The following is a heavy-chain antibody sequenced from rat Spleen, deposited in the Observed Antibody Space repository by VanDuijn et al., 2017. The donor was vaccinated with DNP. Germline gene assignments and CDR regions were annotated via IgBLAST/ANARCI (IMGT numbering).Heavy chain of an antibody. J-gene: IGHJ2*01. CDR3: ESAGY. CDR1: GFTFNNYW. V-gene: IGHV5-31*01. CDR2: ITSSGGST. Sequence: EVQLVESGGGLVQPGRSMKLSCVASGFTFNNYWMTWIRQVPGKGLEWVASITSSGGSTYYPDSVKGRFTISRDNAKNTLYLQMNSLRSEDTATYYCESAGYWGQGVMVTVSS.